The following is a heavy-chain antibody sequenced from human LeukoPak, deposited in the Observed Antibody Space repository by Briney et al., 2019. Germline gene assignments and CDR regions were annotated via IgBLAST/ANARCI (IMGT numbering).Heavy chain of an antibody. J-gene: IGHJ3*02. V-gene: IGHV5-51*01. CDR3: ARHFAYYGSGSYPDAFDI. CDR2: MYPGDSDT. D-gene: IGHD3-10*01. CDR1: GYSFTSYW. Sequence: ESLKISCKGSGYSFTSYWIAWVRQMPGKGLEWMGIMYPGDSDTRYSPSFQGQVTISADKSISTAYLQWSSLKASDTAMYYCARHFAYYGSGSYPDAFDIWGQGTMVTVSS.